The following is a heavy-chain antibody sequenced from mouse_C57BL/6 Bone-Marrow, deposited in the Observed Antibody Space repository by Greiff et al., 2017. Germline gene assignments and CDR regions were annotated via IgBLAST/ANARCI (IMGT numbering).Heavy chain of an antibody. J-gene: IGHJ3*01. CDR3: AREGSFAY. V-gene: IGHV5-4*01. CDR1: GFTFSSYA. CDR2: ISDGGSYT. Sequence: EVKLMESGGGLVKPGGSLKLSCAASGFTFSSYAMSWVRQTPDKRLEWVATISDGGSYTYYPDNVKGRFTISRDNAKNNLYLQMSHLKSEDTAMYYCAREGSFAYWGQGTLVTVSA.